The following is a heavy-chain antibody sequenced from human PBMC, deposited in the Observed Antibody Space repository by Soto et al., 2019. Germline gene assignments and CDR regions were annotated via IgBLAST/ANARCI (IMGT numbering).Heavy chain of an antibody. CDR3: ATRSPAFDY. CDR2: ITTDKGKT. CDR1: GYTFTSYG. Sequence: QVQLVQSGPEVKKPGASVKLSCKTSGYTFTSYGISWVRQAPGQGLEWMGWITTDKGKTTYAQKFQGRVTMTTDTSTSTAYMELRSLRSEDTAVYYGATRSPAFDYWGQGTLVTVSS. V-gene: IGHV1-18*01. J-gene: IGHJ4*02.